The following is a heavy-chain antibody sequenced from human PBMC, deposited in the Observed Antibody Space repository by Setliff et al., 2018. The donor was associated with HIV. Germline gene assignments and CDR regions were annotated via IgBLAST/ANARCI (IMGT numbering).Heavy chain of an antibody. CDR2: IHYSGST. CDR3: ARGESGYSSSWYPLPFDY. V-gene: IGHV4-59*12. Sequence: SETLSLTCTVSGDSISYYYWSWIRQPPGKGLEWIGSIHYSGSTNYNPSLKSRVTISLDTSENQFSLKLSSVTAADTAVYYCARGESGYSSSWYPLPFDYWGQGTLVTVSS. CDR1: GDSISYYY. J-gene: IGHJ4*02. D-gene: IGHD6-13*01.